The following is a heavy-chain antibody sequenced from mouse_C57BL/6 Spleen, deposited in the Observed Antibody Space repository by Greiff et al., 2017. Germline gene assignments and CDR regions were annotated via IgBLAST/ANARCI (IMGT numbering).Heavy chain of an antibody. Sequence: QVQLKQPGAELVKPGASVKLSCKASGYTFTSYWMQWVKQRPGQGLEWIGEIDPSDSYTNYNQKFKGKATLTVDTSSSTAYMQLSSLTSEDSAVYYCARRRVADYWGQGTTLTVSS. CDR1: GYTFTSYW. CDR3: ARRRVADY. J-gene: IGHJ2*01. V-gene: IGHV1-50*01. D-gene: IGHD1-1*01. CDR2: IDPSDSYT.